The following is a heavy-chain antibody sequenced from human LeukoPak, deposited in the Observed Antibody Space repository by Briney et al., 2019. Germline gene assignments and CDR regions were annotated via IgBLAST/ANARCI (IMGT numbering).Heavy chain of an antibody. Sequence: GRSLRLSCAASGFTFRNYGMHWVRQVPGKRLEWVSSISVSSSFLYYADSVKGRFTISRDNAKNSLYLQMNSLRAEDTAVYYCARTEGDFWSGYYSYFQHWGQGTLVTVSS. J-gene: IGHJ1*01. CDR3: ARTEGDFWSGYYSYFQH. CDR1: GFTFRNYG. V-gene: IGHV3-21*01. D-gene: IGHD3-3*01. CDR2: ISVSSSFL.